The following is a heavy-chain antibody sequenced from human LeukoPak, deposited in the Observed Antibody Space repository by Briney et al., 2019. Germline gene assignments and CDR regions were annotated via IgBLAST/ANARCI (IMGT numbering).Heavy chain of an antibody. CDR2: ISGSGGST. CDR1: GFTFSSYA. D-gene: IGHD2-2*01. CDR3: AKDSGVPAATYPAVHWYFDL. Sequence: PGGSLRLSCAASGFTFSSYAMSWVRQAPGKGLEWVSAISGSGGSTYYADSVKGRFTISRDNSKNTLYLQMNSLRAEDTAVYYCAKDSGVPAATYPAVHWYFDLWGRGTLVTVSS. J-gene: IGHJ2*01. V-gene: IGHV3-23*01.